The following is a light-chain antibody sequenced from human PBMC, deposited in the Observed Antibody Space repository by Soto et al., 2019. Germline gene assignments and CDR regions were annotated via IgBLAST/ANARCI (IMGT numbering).Light chain of an antibody. CDR2: DAS. CDR3: QQYNNWPAT. J-gene: IGKJ1*01. CDR1: QSIRRW. V-gene: IGKV1-5*01. Sequence: DSQMTQSPSMLSSSVGDRVTMACRASQSIRRWLAWYQQKPGKAPKLLIFDASTLESGVPSRFSGRGSETEFTLTISSLQPDDFAVYYCQQYNNWPATFGQGTKVDIK.